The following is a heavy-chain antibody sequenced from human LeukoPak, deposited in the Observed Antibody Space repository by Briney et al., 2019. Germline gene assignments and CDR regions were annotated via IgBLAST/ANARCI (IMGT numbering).Heavy chain of an antibody. D-gene: IGHD5-18*01. V-gene: IGHV4-39*01. Sequence: SETLSLTRTVSGGSFSSSSAYWGWIPQPPGKGLEWIGSIYYRKKTYYNPSVKSRVTITADTSKNQFSLTLGSVSATDAAVYYCASARGFSYGYFDYWGQGTLVIVSS. CDR3: ASARGFSYGYFDY. CDR1: GGSFSSSSAY. CDR2: IYYRKKT. J-gene: IGHJ4*02.